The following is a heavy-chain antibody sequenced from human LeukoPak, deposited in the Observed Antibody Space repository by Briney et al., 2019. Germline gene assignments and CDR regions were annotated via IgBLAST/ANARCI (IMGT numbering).Heavy chain of an antibody. J-gene: IGHJ4*02. CDR1: GFTFISYAIH. D-gene: IGHD1-26*01. Sequence: GSLRLSCTASGFTFISYAIHWVRQAPGKGLEWIGSIYYSGSTYYNPSLKSRVTISVDTSKNQFSLRLNSVTAADTAMYYCAKSGGYGLIDYWGQGTLVTVSS. V-gene: IGHV4-39*01. CDR3: AKSGGYGLIDY. CDR2: IYYSGST.